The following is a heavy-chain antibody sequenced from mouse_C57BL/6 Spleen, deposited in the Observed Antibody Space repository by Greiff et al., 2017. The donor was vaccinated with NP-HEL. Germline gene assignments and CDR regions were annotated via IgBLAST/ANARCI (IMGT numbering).Heavy chain of an antibody. D-gene: IGHD1-1*01. V-gene: IGHV1-15*01. Sequence: QVHVKQSGAELVRPGASVTLSCKASGYTFTDYEMHWVKQTPVHGLEWIGAIDPETGGTAYNQKFKGKAILTADKSSSTAYMELRSLTSEDSAVYYCSGGYYGSSYYWGQGTTLTVSS. CDR1: GYTFTDYE. CDR3: SGGYYGSSYY. J-gene: IGHJ2*01. CDR2: IDPETGGT.